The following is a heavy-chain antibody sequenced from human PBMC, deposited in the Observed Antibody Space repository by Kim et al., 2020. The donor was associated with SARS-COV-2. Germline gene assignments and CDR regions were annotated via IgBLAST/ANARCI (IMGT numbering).Heavy chain of an antibody. CDR1: GGSISSYY. V-gene: IGHV4-59*01. CDR3: ARDLDGGFGPYFDY. D-gene: IGHD3-10*01. Sequence: SETLSLTCTVSGGSISSYYWSWIRQPPGKGLEWIGYIYYSGSTNYNPSLKSRVTISVDTSKNQFSLKLSSVTAADTAVYYCARDLDGGFGPYFDYWGQGTLVTVSS. J-gene: IGHJ4*02. CDR2: IYYSGST.